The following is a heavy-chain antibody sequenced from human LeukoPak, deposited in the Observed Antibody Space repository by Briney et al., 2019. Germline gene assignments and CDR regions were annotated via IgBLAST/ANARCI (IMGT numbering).Heavy chain of an antibody. CDR1: GFTFSSYS. J-gene: IGHJ4*02. D-gene: IGHD3-22*01. CDR2: ISSSSSTI. CDR3: ARVWSSGYTKDY. Sequence: AGGSLRLSCAASGFTFSSYSIDWVRQAPGKGLEWLSYISSSSSTIYYAGSVKGRFTISRDNAKNSVYLQMNSLRAEDTAVYYCARVWSSGYTKDYWGQGTLVTVSS. V-gene: IGHV3-48*04.